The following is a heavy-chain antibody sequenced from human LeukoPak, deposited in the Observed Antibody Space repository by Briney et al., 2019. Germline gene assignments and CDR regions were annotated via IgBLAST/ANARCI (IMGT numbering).Heavy chain of an antibody. J-gene: IGHJ6*02. V-gene: IGHV4-39*07. CDR3: ARDQELLRGGSYGANNYYYYGMDV. Sequence: SETLSLTCTVSGGSISSSSYYWGWIRQPPGKGLEWIGSIYYSGSTNYNSSLKNRVPISVDTSRKEFSLKLSSVTAADTAVYYCARDQELLRGGSYGANNYYYYGMDVWGQGTTVTVSS. CDR1: GGSISSSSYY. CDR2: IYYSGST. D-gene: IGHD5-18*01.